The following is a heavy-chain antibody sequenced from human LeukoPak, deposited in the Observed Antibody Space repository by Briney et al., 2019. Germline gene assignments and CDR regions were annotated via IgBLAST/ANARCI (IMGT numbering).Heavy chain of an antibody. D-gene: IGHD5-18*01. CDR2: INPNSGGT. J-gene: IGHJ6*03. CDR3: ARDHRGYSYGYVAYYYMDV. CDR1: GYTFTGYY. V-gene: IGHV1-2*02. Sequence: GASVKVSCKASGYTFTGYYIHWVRQAPGQGLEWMGGINPNSGGTNYAQKFQGRVTVTRDTSISTAYMDLSSLRFDDTAVYYCARDHRGYSYGYVAYYYMDVWGKGTTVTVSS.